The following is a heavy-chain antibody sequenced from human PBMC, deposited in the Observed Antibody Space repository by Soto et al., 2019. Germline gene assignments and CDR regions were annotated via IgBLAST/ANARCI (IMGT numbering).Heavy chain of an antibody. V-gene: IGHV1-69*13. CDR1: GGTFSSYA. D-gene: IGHD6-13*01. CDR3: ARGIAAAGSPPNDAFDI. J-gene: IGHJ3*02. CDR2: IIPIFGTA. Sequence: ASVKVFCKASGGTFSSYAISWVRQAPGQGLEWMGGIIPIFGTANYAQKFQGRVTITADESTSTAYMELSSLRSEDTAVYYCARGIAAAGSPPNDAFDIWGQGTMVTVSS.